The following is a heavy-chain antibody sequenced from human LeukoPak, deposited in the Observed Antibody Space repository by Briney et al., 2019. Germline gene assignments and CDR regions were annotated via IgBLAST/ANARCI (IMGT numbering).Heavy chain of an antibody. CDR2: IYYSGST. CDR1: GGSISSSSYY. Sequence: PSETLSLTYTVSGGSISSSSYYWGWIRQPPGKGLEWIGSIYYSGSTYYNPSLKSRVTISVDTSKNQFSLKLSSVTAADTAVYYCARLGGDSTYYFDYWGQGTLVTVSS. D-gene: IGHD4-17*01. CDR3: ARLGGDSTYYFDY. V-gene: IGHV4-39*01. J-gene: IGHJ4*02.